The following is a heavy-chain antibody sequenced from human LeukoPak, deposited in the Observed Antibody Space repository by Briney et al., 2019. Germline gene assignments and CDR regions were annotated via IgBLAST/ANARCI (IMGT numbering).Heavy chain of an antibody. Sequence: SETLSLTCTVSAGSFSSYYWNWIRQPPGKGLEWIGYIYYSGSTNYNPSLKSRVTISVDTSKNQFSLKLSSVTAADTAVYYCAGGLPAAFDYWGQGTLVTVSS. V-gene: IGHV4-59*08. J-gene: IGHJ4*02. CDR3: AGGLPAAFDY. CDR1: AGSFSSYY. CDR2: IYYSGST. D-gene: IGHD2-2*01.